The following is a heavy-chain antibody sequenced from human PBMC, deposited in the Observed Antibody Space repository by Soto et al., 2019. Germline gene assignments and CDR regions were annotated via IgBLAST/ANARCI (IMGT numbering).Heavy chain of an antibody. Sequence: SETLSLTCTVSGGSIRSGGYYWSWVRQNPRRGLEWIGNIYYSGNTYYNPSLKSRLTISVDTSKNQSSLNLSSVTAADTAVYYCARDRLMATAGTARHYFGLDVWGQGTTVTVSS. CDR3: ARDRLMATAGTARHYFGLDV. CDR1: GGSIRSGGYY. D-gene: IGHD5-18*01. CDR2: IYYSGNT. J-gene: IGHJ6*02. V-gene: IGHV4-31*03.